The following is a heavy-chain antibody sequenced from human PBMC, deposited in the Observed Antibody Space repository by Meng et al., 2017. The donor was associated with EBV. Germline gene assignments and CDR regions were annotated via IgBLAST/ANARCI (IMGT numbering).Heavy chain of an antibody. J-gene: IGHJ4*02. Sequence: VYLVQSVAGVKKPGSSVKVSCKTSGGPFRYYAISWVRQATGQGLEWLGGFLPRLGEPNYAQKLHGRVKITADESTSTHYMDLSSMRSEDTAIYYCASESGRGYTPDYWGQGTLVTVSS. V-gene: IGHV1-69*01. CDR2: FLPRLGEP. CDR3: ASESGRGYTPDY. D-gene: IGHD3-10*01. CDR1: GGPFRYYA.